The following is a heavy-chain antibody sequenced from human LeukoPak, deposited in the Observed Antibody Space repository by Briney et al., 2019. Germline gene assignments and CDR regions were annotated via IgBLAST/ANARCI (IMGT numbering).Heavy chain of an antibody. CDR1: GYKFSNYW. Sequence: GESLMISCRGSGYKFSNYWIGWVRQMPGKGLEWMGIIYPGDSETRYSPSFQDQVTMSADKSINTAYLQWSSLKASVTAMYYCARHRYHYLDAFDIWGQGTMVTVSS. CDR2: IYPGDSET. CDR3: ARHRYHYLDAFDI. J-gene: IGHJ3*02. D-gene: IGHD5-12*01. V-gene: IGHV5-51*01.